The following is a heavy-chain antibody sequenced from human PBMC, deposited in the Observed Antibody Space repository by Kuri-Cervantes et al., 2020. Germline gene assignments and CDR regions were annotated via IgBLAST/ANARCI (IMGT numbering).Heavy chain of an antibody. D-gene: IGHD6-19*01. CDR3: ATGAVAGTYYYYGMDV. V-gene: IGHV1-24*01. J-gene: IGHJ6*02. Sequence: ALVNVSCKASGGTFSSYAISWVRQAPGQGLEWMGGFDPEDGETIYAQKFKGRVTMTEDTSTDTAYVELSSLRSEDTAVYYCATGAVAGTYYYYGMDVWGQGTTVTVSS. CDR2: FDPEDGET. CDR1: GGTFSSYA.